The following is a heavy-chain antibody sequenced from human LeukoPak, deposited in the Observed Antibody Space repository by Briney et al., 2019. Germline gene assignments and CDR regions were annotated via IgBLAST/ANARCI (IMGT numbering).Heavy chain of an antibody. CDR1: GGSISSGDYY. Sequence: PSETLSLTCTVSGGSISSGDYYWSWIRQPPGKGLEWIGYIYYSGSTYYNPSLKSRVTISVDTSKNQFSLKLSSVTAADTAVYYCAREIVVVAANLNWFDPWGQGTLVTVSS. J-gene: IGHJ5*02. CDR3: AREIVVVAANLNWFDP. V-gene: IGHV4-30-4*01. D-gene: IGHD2-15*01. CDR2: IYYSGST.